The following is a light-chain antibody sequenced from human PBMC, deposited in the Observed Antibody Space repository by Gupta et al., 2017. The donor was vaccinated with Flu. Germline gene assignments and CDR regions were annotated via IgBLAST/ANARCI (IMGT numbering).Light chain of an antibody. J-gene: IGLJ2*01. CDR2: DVT. Sequence: QSALTQPRSVSGSPGQSVAISCTGTSSDVGAYNYVSWYQQHPGKAPKLIIYDVTKRPSGVPDRFTRSKSGKTASLTISGLQPEDESDYHCCSFGAAAFFGGGTKLTVL. V-gene: IGLV2-11*01. CDR3: CSFGAAAF. CDR1: SSDVGAYNY.